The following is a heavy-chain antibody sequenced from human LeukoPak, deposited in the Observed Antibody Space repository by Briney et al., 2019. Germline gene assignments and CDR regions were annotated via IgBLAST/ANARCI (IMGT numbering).Heavy chain of an antibody. Sequence: PSETLSLTCTVSGASVSNYDWSWIRQPPGKGLEWIGYIYYSGSTNYNSSLKSRVTISVDTSKNQFSLKLTSVTAADTAVYYCARASWAYSPFDSWGQGTLVTVSS. J-gene: IGHJ4*02. CDR1: GASVSNYD. V-gene: IGHV4-59*02. CDR3: ARASWAYSPFDS. CDR2: IYYSGST. D-gene: IGHD2-21*01.